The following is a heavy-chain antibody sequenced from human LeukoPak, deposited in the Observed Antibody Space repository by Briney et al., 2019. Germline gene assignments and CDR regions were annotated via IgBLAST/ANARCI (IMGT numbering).Heavy chain of an antibody. CDR1: GYTFTSYG. CDR3: ARAPPSGYNYYYYYYMDV. V-gene: IGHV1-18*01. Sequence: GASVKVSCKASGYTFTSYGISWVRQAPGQGLEWMGWISAYNGNTIYAQKLQGRVTMTTDTSTSTAYMELRSLRSDDTAVYYCARAPPSGYNYYYYYYMDVWGKGTTVTVSS. D-gene: IGHD3-3*01. CDR2: ISAYNGNT. J-gene: IGHJ6*03.